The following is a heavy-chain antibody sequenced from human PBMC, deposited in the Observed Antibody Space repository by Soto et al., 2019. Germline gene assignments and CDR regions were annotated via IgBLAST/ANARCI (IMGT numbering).Heavy chain of an antibody. CDR2: ISYDGSNK. CDR3: AKEKDTAMAAFDY. V-gene: IGHV3-30*18. D-gene: IGHD5-18*01. CDR1: GFTFSSYG. Sequence: GGSLILSCAASGFTFSSYGMHWVRQAPGKGLEWVAVISYDGSNKYYADSVKGRFTISRDNSKNTLYLQMNSLRAEDTAVYYCAKEKDTAMAAFDYWGQGTLVTVSS. J-gene: IGHJ4*02.